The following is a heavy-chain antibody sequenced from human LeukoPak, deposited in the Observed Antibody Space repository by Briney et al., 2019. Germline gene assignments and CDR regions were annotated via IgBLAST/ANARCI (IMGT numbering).Heavy chain of an antibody. CDR1: GGTFSSYA. J-gene: IGHJ6*02. CDR3: ARLGIAVAGTASGMDV. Sequence: SVKVSCKASGGTFSSYAIGWVRQAPGQGLEWMGRIIPILGIANYAQKFQGRVTITADKSTSTAYMELSSLRSEDTAVYYCARLGIAVAGTASGMDVWGQGTTVTVSS. V-gene: IGHV1-69*04. CDR2: IIPILGIA. D-gene: IGHD6-19*01.